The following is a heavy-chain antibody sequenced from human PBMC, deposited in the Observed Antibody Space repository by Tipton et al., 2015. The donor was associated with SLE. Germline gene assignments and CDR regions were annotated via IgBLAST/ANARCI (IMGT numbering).Heavy chain of an antibody. D-gene: IGHD2-15*01. V-gene: IGHV3-30*18. CDR1: GFTFSSYA. CDR3: AKDLYIVAYYGMDV. J-gene: IGHJ6*02. CDR2: ISYDGSNK. Sequence: SLRLSCAASGFTFSSYAMSWVRQAPGKGLEWVAVISYDGSNKYYADSVKGRFTISRDNSKNTLYLQMNSLRAEDTAVYYCAKDLYIVAYYGMDVWGQGTTVTVSS.